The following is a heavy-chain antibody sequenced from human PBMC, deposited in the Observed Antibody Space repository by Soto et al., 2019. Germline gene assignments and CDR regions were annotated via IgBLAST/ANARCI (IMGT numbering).Heavy chain of an antibody. Sequence: KPSETLSLTCAVYGGSFSGYYWSWIRQPPGKGLEWIGEINHSGSTNYNPSLKSRVTISVDTSKNQFSLKLSSVTAADTAVYYCARVDSSSRPFDYWGQGTLVTVSS. V-gene: IGHV4-34*01. CDR2: INHSGST. CDR1: GGSFSGYY. D-gene: IGHD6-6*01. CDR3: ARVDSSSRPFDY. J-gene: IGHJ4*02.